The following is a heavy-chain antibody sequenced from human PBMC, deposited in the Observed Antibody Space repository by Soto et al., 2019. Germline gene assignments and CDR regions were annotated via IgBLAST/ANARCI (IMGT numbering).Heavy chain of an antibody. J-gene: IGHJ5*02. CDR2: INHSGST. V-gene: IGHV4-34*01. CDR1: GGSFSGYY. CDR3: ASNFMGVATIKYNWFDP. Sequence: SETLSLTCAVYGGSFSGYYWSWIRQLPGKGLEWIGEINHSGSTNYNPSLKSRVTISVDTSKNQFSLKLSSVTAADTAVYYCASNFMGVATIKYNWFDPWGQGTLVTVSS. D-gene: IGHD5-12*01.